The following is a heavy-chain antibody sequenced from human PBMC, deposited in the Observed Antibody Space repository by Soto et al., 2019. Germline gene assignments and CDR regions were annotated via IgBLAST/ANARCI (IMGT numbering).Heavy chain of an antibody. Sequence: QVQLVESGGGVVQPGRSLRLSCTASGFSVSTHVIHWVRQAPGKGLEWVAVLWYDGSREYYAESVKGRFTISRDNSKNKMYLQMNSLRAEDTAVYYCAGVPRYDTWYFDYWGQGTLATVSS. J-gene: IGHJ4*02. CDR3: AGVPRYDTWYFDY. V-gene: IGHV3-33*01. D-gene: IGHD3-22*01. CDR1: GFSVSTHV. CDR2: LWYDGSRE.